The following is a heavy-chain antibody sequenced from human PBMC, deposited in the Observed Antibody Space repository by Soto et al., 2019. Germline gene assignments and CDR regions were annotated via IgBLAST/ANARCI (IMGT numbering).Heavy chain of an antibody. D-gene: IGHD3-22*01. J-gene: IGHJ4*02. CDR3: ARPASGYPK. CDR2: TRNKANSYTT. Sequence: EVQLVESGGGLVQPGGSLRLSCAASGFTFSDHYMDWVRQAPGKGLEWVGRTRNKANSYTTEYAASVRGRFTISRDDSKNSLYLQMNSLKTEDTAVYYCARPASGYPKWGQGTLVTVSS. CDR1: GFTFSDHY. V-gene: IGHV3-72*01.